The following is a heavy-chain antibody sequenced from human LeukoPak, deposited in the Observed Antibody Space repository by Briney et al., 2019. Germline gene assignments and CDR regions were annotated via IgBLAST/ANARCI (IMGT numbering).Heavy chain of an antibody. CDR2: IVVGSGNT. CDR3: AAETRQYYYDSSPVGL. V-gene: IGHV1-58*02. Sequence: ASVKVSCKASGFTFTSSAMQWVRQARGQRLEWIGWIVVGSGNTNYAQKFQERVTITRDMSTSTAYMELSSLRSEDTAVYYCAAETRQYYYDSSPVGLWGQGTLVTVSS. D-gene: IGHD3-22*01. J-gene: IGHJ4*02. CDR1: GFTFTSSA.